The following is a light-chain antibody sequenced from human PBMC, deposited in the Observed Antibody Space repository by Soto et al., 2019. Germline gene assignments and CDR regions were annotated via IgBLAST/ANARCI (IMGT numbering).Light chain of an antibody. J-gene: IGKJ1*01. CDR2: KAS. CDR3: QQYNSYPWT. Sequence: DIQMTQSPSTLSASVGDRVTITCRASQSISSWLAWYQQKPGKAPKLLIYKASSLESGVPSRFKGSRSGTEFTLTINSLHPDDFATYCCQQYNSYPWTFGQGTKVEIK. CDR1: QSISSW. V-gene: IGKV1-5*03.